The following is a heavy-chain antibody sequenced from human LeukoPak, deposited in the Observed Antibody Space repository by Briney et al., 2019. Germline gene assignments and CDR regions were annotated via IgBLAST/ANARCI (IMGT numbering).Heavy chain of an antibody. D-gene: IGHD5-18*01. CDR2: INHSGST. V-gene: IGHV4-34*01. Sequence: SETLSLTCAVYGGSFSGYYWSWIRQPPGKGLEWIGEINHSGSTNYNPSLKSRVTISVDTSKNQFSLKLSSVTAADTAVYYCARGQKYTSGYTVTELGSRYFDYWGQGTLVTVSS. J-gene: IGHJ4*02. CDR3: ARGQKYTSGYTVTELGSRYFDY. CDR1: GGSFSGYY.